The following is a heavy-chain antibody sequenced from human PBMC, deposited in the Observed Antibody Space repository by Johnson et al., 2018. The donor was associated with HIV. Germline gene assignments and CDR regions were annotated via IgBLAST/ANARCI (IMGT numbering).Heavy chain of an antibody. V-gene: IGHV3-NL1*01. J-gene: IGHJ3*02. CDR2: IFSGGIT. D-gene: IGHD1-1*01. Sequence: QVQLVESGGGLVQPGGSLRLFCAASGFTFSSYAMHWVRQAPGKGLEWVSVIFSGGITYYADSVRGRFTISRDNSKNTLYLQMNSLRAEDTAVYYCAAPPERTGADDAFDIWGQGTMVTVSS. CDR3: AAPPERTGADDAFDI. CDR1: GFTFSSYA.